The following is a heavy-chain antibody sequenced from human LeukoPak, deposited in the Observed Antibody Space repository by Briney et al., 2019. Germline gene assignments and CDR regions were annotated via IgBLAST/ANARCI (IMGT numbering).Heavy chain of an antibody. J-gene: IGHJ4*02. CDR3: ARDSFIAAAGIPDY. Sequence: ASVKVSCKASGYTFTSYGISWVRQAPGQGLEWMGWISAYNGNTNYAQKLQGRVTMTTDTSTSTAYMELRGLRSDDTAVYYCARDSFIAAAGIPDYWGQGTLVTVSS. V-gene: IGHV1-18*01. D-gene: IGHD6-13*01. CDR1: GYTFTSYG. CDR2: ISAYNGNT.